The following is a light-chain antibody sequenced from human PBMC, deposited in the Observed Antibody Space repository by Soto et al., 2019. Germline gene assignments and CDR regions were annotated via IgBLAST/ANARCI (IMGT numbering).Light chain of an antibody. J-gene: IGLJ1*01. CDR3: FSFTTTSTHV. CDR2: CND. CDR1: SSNIGTNY. V-gene: IGLV1-47*02. Sequence: QSVLTQPPSASGTPGQRVTISCSGSSSNIGTNYVYWYKQLPGTAPKLLIYCNDQRPSGVPDRLSGSKSGTSASLAISGLRSEDEAEYFCFSFTTTSTHVFGTGTKVTVL.